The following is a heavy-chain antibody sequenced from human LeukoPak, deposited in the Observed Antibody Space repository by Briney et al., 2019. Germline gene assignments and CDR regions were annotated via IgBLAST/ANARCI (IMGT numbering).Heavy chain of an antibody. CDR3: AREKGSWGVFDY. J-gene: IGHJ4*02. D-gene: IGHD3-10*01. CDR1: GGSFSSSA. Sequence: SVKVSCKASGGSFSSSAISWVRQAPGQGLEWMGGIIPKLGTANYAQKFRGRVTITADESTTTAYMELSSLRSEDTAVYYWAREKGSWGVFDYWGQGTLVTVSS. V-gene: IGHV1-69*13. CDR2: IIPKLGTA.